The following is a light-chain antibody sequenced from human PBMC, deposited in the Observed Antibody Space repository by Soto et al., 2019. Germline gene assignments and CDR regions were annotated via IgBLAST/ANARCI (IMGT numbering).Light chain of an antibody. CDR3: GSYTSTDRLI. V-gene: IGLV2-14*01. CDR2: EVT. Sequence: QSALTQPASVSGSPGQSITISCTDSSNDVGGYNFVSWYQQHPGKAPKLLIYEVTNRPSGISDRFSGSRPGNTASLTISGLQPEDEADYYCGSYTSTDRLIFGGGTKLTVL. J-gene: IGLJ2*01. CDR1: SNDVGGYNF.